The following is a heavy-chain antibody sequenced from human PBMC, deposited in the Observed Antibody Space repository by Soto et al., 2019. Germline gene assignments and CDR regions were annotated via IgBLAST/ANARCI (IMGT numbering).Heavy chain of an antibody. J-gene: IGHJ4*02. CDR2: INSDGSST. D-gene: IGHD3-22*01. V-gene: IGHV3-74*01. CDR3: ARTHPDYYDSSGYISYYFDY. Sequence: GGSLRLSCAASGFTFSSYWMHWVRQAPGKGLVWVSRINSDGSSTNYADSVKGRFTISRDNAENTLNLQMNSLRAEDTAVYYCARTHPDYYDSSGYISYYFDYWGQGTLVTVSS. CDR1: GFTFSSYW.